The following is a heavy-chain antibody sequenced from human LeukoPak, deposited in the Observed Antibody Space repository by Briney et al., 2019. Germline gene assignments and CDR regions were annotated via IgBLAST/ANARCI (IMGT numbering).Heavy chain of an antibody. CDR2: IYYSGST. V-gene: IGHV4-59*01. Sequence: SETLSLTYTVSGGSISNYDWSWIRQPPGKGLEWIAYIYYSGSTKYNPSLKSRVTISVDTSKNQFSLRLSSVTAADTAVYYCARDWGVSARPGYMDVWGKGTTVTVSS. D-gene: IGHD6-6*01. CDR3: ARDWGVSARPGYMDV. CDR1: GGSISNYD. J-gene: IGHJ6*03.